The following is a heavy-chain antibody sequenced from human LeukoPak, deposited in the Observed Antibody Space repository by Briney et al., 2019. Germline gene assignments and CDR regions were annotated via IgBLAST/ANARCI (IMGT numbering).Heavy chain of an antibody. CDR2: ISGSGGNT. CDR3: ARVPIAAAGTWYFDY. CDR1: GFTFSSYA. J-gene: IGHJ4*02. V-gene: IGHV3-23*01. D-gene: IGHD6-13*01. Sequence: PGGSLRLSCAASGFTFSSYAMSWVRQAPGKGLEWVSAISGSGGNTYYADSVKGRFTISRDNSKNTLYLQMNSLRAEDTAVYYCARVPIAAAGTWYFDYWGQGTLVTVSS.